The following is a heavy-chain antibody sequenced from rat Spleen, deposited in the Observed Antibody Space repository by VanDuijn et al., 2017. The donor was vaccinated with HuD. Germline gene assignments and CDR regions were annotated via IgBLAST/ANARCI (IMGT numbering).Heavy chain of an antibody. CDR3: ARRGFLSDWYFDF. Sequence: EVQLVESDGGLVQPGRSLELSCTASGFTFSDYYMAWVRQAPTKGLEWLATISYDGSRTYYRDSVKGRFTISRDNAKNTLHLQMDTLTSGDTATYFCARRGFLSDWYFDFWGPGTMVTVSS. J-gene: IGHJ1*01. D-gene: IGHD4-4*01. CDR1: GFTFSDYY. V-gene: IGHV5-29*01. CDR2: ISYDGSRT.